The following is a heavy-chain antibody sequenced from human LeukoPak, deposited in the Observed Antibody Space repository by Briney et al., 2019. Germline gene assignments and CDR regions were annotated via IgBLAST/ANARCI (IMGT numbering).Heavy chain of an antibody. CDR3: ARVAAYYYYGMDV. CDR2: IYYSGGT. J-gene: IGHJ6*02. CDR1: GGSISSYY. D-gene: IGHD6-19*01. V-gene: IGHV4-59*01. Sequence: KPSETLSLTCTVSGGSISSYYWSWIRQPPGKGLEWIGYIYYSGGTNYNPSLKSRVTISVDTSKNQFSLKLSSVTAADTAVYYCARVAAYYYYGMDVWGQGTTVTVSS.